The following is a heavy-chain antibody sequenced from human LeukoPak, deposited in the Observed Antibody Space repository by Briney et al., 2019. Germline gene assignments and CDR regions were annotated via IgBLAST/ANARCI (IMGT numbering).Heavy chain of an antibody. D-gene: IGHD3-22*01. CDR3: ARLTYYYDSSGYYYFDY. Sequence: SETLSLTCAVYGGSFSGYYWSWIRQPPGKGLEWIGEINHSGGTNYNPSLKSRVTISVDTSKNQFSLKLSSVPAADTAVYYCARLTYYYDSSGYYYFDYWGQGTLVTVSS. V-gene: IGHV4-34*01. CDR2: INHSGGT. J-gene: IGHJ4*02. CDR1: GGSFSGYY.